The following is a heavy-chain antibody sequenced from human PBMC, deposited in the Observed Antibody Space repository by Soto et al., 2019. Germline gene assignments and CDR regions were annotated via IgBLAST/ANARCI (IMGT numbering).Heavy chain of an antibody. CDR1: GGPFCSYA. V-gene: IGHV1-69*06. CDR3: ARDKASQGYSSSWRWNLCDP. CDR2: FIPTFGRA. Sequence: SVKVSCKASGGPFCSYAMIWVRQAPGQRPECMGGFIPTFGRANYAQKFQGRVTITADKSTSTAYMELSSLRSEDTAVYYCARDKASQGYSSSWRWNLCDPWGQGTLVNVSS. J-gene: IGHJ5*02. D-gene: IGHD6-13*01.